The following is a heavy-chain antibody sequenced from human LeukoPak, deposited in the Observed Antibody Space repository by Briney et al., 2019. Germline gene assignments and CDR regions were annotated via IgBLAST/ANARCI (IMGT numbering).Heavy chain of an antibody. CDR2: INHSGST. Sequence: SETLSLTCAVYGGSFSGYYWSWIRQPPGKGLEWIGEINHSGSTYYNPSLKSRVTISVDTSKNQFSLKLSSVTAADTAVYYCARGYYDSSGYYYVGYFDYWGQGTLVTVSS. V-gene: IGHV4-34*01. J-gene: IGHJ4*02. D-gene: IGHD3-22*01. CDR3: ARGYYDSSGYYYVGYFDY. CDR1: GGSFSGYY.